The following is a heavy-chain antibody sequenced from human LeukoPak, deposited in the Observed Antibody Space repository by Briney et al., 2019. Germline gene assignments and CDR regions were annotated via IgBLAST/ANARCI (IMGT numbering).Heavy chain of an antibody. CDR1: GGSFSGYY. J-gene: IGHJ4*02. V-gene: IGHV4-34*01. CDR3: ARGPRRLAYCGGDCSLYYFDY. D-gene: IGHD2-21*02. CDR2: INHSGST. Sequence: PSETLSLTCAVYGGSFSGYYWSWIRQPPGKGLEWIGEINHSGSTNYNPSLKSRVTISVDTSKNQFSLKLSSVTAADTAVYYCARGPRRLAYCGGDCSLYYFDYWGQGTLVTVSS.